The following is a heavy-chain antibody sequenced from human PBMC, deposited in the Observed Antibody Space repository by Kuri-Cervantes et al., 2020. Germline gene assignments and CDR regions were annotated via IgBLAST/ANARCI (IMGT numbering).Heavy chain of an antibody. J-gene: IGHJ1*01. CDR2: ISASNGNT. V-gene: IGHV1-18*04. D-gene: IGHD2-2*01. CDR1: GYSFTTYG. CDR3: ARDRGTSGPPGYFQH. Sequence: ASVKVSCKASGYSFTTYGISWVRQAPGQGLEWVGWISASNGNTNYAQKFQGRVTMTRDTSITTPYMELSRLRSDDTAVYYCARDRGTSGPPGYFQHWGQGTLVTVSS.